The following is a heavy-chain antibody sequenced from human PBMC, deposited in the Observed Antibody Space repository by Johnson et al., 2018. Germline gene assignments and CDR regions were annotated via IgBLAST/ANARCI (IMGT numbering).Heavy chain of an antibody. J-gene: IGHJ6*03. CDR2: ISWNSGRV. CDR1: GFTFDDFV. Sequence: VQLVQSGGGLVQPGGSLRLSCAASGFTFDDFVMHWVRQPPGKGLEWVSGISWNSGRVAYAEYVKGRFTNSRDNAKKSLLLQMNSLTPEGTAGSYCAKDPSHSSYFYYMDVWGQGTTVTVSS. CDR3: AKDPSHSSYFYYMDV. V-gene: IGHV3-9*01.